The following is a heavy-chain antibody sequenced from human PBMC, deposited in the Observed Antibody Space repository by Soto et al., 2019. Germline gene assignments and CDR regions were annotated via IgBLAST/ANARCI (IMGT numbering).Heavy chain of an antibody. CDR3: ARRARPDFYYMDV. Sequence: AGGSLRLSCSAPWVNPSGFALDWVRQGPGKGLEYVSGISSNGVGTYYANSVQGRFTISRDNSKNTVYLQMGSLRPEDMAVYYCARRARPDFYYMDVWGKGTTVTVS. J-gene: IGHJ6*03. V-gene: IGHV3-64*01. CDR1: WVNPSGFA. CDR2: ISSNGVGT. D-gene: IGHD6-6*01.